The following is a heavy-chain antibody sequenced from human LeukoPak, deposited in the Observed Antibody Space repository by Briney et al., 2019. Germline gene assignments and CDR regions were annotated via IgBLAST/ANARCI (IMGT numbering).Heavy chain of an antibody. V-gene: IGHV3-30*18. D-gene: IGHD4-17*01. CDR1: GFTFSSCG. CDR2: ISDDGSNK. J-gene: IGHJ3*01. Sequence: GSLRLSCAASGFTFSSCGMHWVRQAPGKGLEWVAVISDDGSNKYYADSVKGRFTISRDNSKNTLYLQMNSLRAEDTAMYYCVKENRTTLTTGAFDLWGQGTMVTVSS. CDR3: VKENRTTLTTGAFDL.